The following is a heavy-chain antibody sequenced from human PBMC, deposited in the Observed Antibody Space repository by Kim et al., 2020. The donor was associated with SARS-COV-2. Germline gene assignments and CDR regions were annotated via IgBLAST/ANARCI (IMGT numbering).Heavy chain of an antibody. D-gene: IGHD3-10*01. Sequence: GGSLRLSCAASGFNLGDYAMHWVRQAPGKGLEWVSGISWNSGTKNYVDSVKGRFTISRDNVKKYLYLQMDSLRLEDTAFYYCAKASGDWYFDLWGRATLVTVSS. CDR1: GFNLGDYA. J-gene: IGHJ2*01. CDR3: AKASGDWYFDL. V-gene: IGHV3-9*01. CDR2: ISWNSGTK.